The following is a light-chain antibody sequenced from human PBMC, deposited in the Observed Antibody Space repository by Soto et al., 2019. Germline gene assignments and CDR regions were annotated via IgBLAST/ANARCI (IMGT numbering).Light chain of an antibody. CDR1: QSISTH. J-gene: IGKJ2*01. CDR2: DAS. CDR3: KQYSSNLYT. V-gene: IGKV1-5*01. Sequence: EIQMTQSPSTLSASVGDRVTITCRASQSISTHLAWYQQKPGKAPEVLIYDASTLESGVPSRFSGSGSGTKFNINISSLQPDAFAPSYCKQYSSNLYTFGQGTKLEIK.